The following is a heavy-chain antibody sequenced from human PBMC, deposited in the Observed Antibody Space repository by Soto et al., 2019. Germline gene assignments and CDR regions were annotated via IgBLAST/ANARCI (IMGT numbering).Heavy chain of an antibody. D-gene: IGHD3-10*01. CDR2: ISYDRSNK. J-gene: IGHJ3*02. V-gene: IGHV3-30-3*01. CDR1: GFTFSSYA. CDR3: ARGREWFGELLYSASDI. Sequence: QVQLVESGGGVVQPGRSLRLSCAASGFTFSSYAMHWVRQAPGKGLEWVAVISYDRSNKYYADSVKGRFTISRDNSKNTLYLQMNSLRAEDTAVYYCARGREWFGELLYSASDIWGQGTMVTVSS.